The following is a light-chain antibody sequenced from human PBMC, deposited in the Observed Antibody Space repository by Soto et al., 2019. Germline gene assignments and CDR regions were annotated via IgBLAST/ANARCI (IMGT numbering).Light chain of an antibody. CDR2: EAS. Sequence: AIQVTQSPSSLSSSVGDRVTISCRASQGIGNDLGWYQQKPGKAPKLLIYEASTLQTGVASRFSSSGSGTDFTLTSSSLQPEDFATYYCLQDYLYPWTFGQGTKVEVK. CDR3: LQDYLYPWT. V-gene: IGKV1-6*01. J-gene: IGKJ1*01. CDR1: QGIGND.